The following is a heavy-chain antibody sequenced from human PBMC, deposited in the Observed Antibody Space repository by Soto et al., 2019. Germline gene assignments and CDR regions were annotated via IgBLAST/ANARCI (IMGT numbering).Heavy chain of an antibody. J-gene: IGHJ5*02. CDR3: SSHSPEYMRRT. V-gene: IGHV3-73*02. Sequence: EVQLVESGGGLVQTGGSLKLSCTASGFTFSDSHMHWVRQASGKGLEWVGRIRSKADSYATAYGASVKGRFTISRDASKNTAYLQMNSLKTEDAAVYYCSSHSPEYMRRTWGKGTMVTVSS. CDR2: IRSKADSYAT. CDR1: GFTFSDSH. D-gene: IGHD6-6*01.